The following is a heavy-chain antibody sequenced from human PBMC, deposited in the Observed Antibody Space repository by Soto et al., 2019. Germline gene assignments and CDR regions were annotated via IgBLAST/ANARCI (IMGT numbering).Heavy chain of an antibody. CDR2: IYYTGDT. J-gene: IGHJ4*02. Sequence: QLQLQESGPGLVKPSETLSLTCSVSGGSISSSLYYWGWVRQPPGMRLEWIGSIYYTGDTYYNPSLKSRVTISVDTSKNQFFLKVNSVTAADTAMYYCARTMGLQPPPVPFDNWGQGTLVTVSS. D-gene: IGHD3-3*01. CDR1: GGSISSSLYY. V-gene: IGHV4-39*01. CDR3: ARTMGLQPPPVPFDN.